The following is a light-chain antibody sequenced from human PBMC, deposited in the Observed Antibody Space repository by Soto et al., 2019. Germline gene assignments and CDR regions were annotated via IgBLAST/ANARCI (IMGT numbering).Light chain of an antibody. CDR3: QQYGSS. J-gene: IGKJ2*01. CDR1: QSVSSSY. Sequence: EIVLTQSPGTLSLSPGERATLSCRASQSVSSSYLAWYQQKPGQAPRLLIYGASSRATGIPDRFSGSGSGTDLTLNISRMEYEDFEVYSWQQYGSSLGQGTKLEIK. CDR2: GAS. V-gene: IGKV3-20*01.